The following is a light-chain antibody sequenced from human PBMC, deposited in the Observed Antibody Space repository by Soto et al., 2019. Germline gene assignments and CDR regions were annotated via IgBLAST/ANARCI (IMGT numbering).Light chain of an antibody. V-gene: IGKV3-15*01. CDR1: QSVSSNY. J-gene: IGKJ1*01. CDR3: QQYNNWPRT. CDR2: GAS. Sequence: EIVLAQSPGTLSLSPGERATLSCRASQSVSSNYLAWYQQKPGQAPRLLIYGASTRATGIPARCSGSGSGTEFTLTISSLQSEDVAVYYCQQYNNWPRTFGQGTKVDIK.